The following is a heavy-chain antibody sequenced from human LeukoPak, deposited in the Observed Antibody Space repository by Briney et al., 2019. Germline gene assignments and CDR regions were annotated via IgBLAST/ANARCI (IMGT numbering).Heavy chain of an antibody. D-gene: IGHD5-24*01. Sequence: GRSLRLSCAASGFTFNSYGMHWVRQAPGKGLEWVAVIWYDGSNKYYADSVKGRFSISRDNSKNTLYLQMNSLRAEDTAVYYCARDGGDGYNLLDYWGQGTLVTVSS. CDR1: GFTFNSYG. CDR2: IWYDGSNK. V-gene: IGHV3-33*01. J-gene: IGHJ4*02. CDR3: ARDGGDGYNLLDY.